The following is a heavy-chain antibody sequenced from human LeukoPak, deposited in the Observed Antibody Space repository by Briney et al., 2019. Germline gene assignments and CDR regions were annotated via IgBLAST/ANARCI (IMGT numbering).Heavy chain of an antibody. CDR3: AGDPGGRGSFDI. D-gene: IGHD4-23*01. CDR1: GGSISSSSYY. Sequence: SETLSLTCTVSGGSISSSSYYWSWIRQPPGKGLEWIAYIYYTGSTNYNPSLKSRVTISVDTSKNQFSLKLSSVTAADTAMYYCAGDPGGRGSFDIWGQGTMVTVSS. V-gene: IGHV4-61*01. CDR2: IYYTGST. J-gene: IGHJ3*02.